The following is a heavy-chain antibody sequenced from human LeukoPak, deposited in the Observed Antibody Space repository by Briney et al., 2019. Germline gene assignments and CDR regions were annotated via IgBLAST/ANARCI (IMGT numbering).Heavy chain of an antibody. V-gene: IGHV1-18*01. CDR3: ARDFGDYDFWSDYEFDY. CDR2: ISAYNGNT. J-gene: IGHJ4*02. D-gene: IGHD3-3*01. Sequence: ASVKVSCKASGYTFTSYGISWVRQAPGQGLEWMGWISAYNGNTNYAQKLQGRVTMTTDTSTSTAYMELRSLRSDDTAVYYCARDFGDYDFWSDYEFDYWGQGTLVTVSS. CDR1: GYTFTSYG.